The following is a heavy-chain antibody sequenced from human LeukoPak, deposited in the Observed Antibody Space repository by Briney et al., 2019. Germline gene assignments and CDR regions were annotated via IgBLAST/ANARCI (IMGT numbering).Heavy chain of an antibody. Sequence: PGGSLRLSCAASGFTFSDCYMSWIRQAPGKGLEWVSYISSSGSTIYYADSVKGRFTISRDNAKNSLYLQMNSLRAEDTAVYYCARAITMVRGVTPNWFDPWGQGTLVTVSS. CDR3: ARAITMVRGVTPNWFDP. CDR2: ISSSGSTI. CDR1: GFTFSDCY. V-gene: IGHV3-11*01. J-gene: IGHJ5*02. D-gene: IGHD3-10*01.